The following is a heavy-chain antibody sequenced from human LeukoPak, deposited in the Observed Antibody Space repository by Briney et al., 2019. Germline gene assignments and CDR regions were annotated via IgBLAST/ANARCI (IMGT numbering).Heavy chain of an antibody. CDR3: ASGYSRYHIFTGGCFDY. D-gene: IGHD3-9*01. CDR2: IWCGGSNK. V-gene: IGHV3-33*01. J-gene: IGHJ4*02. CDR1: GFTFSSYG. Sequence: GGSLRLSCAASGFTFSSYGMHWVRQAPGKGLEWVAVIWCGGSNKYYADSVKGRFTISRDNSKNTLYLQMNSLRAEDTAVYYCASGYSRYHIFTGGCFDYWGQATLVAVPS.